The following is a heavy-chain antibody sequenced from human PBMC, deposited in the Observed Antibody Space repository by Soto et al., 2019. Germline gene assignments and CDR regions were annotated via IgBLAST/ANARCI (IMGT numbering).Heavy chain of an antibody. CDR1: GGTFSSYA. Sequence: ASVKVSCKASGGTFSSYAISWVRQAPGQGLEWMGGIIPILGIANYAQKFQGRVTITADKSTSTAYMELSSLRSEDTAVYYCARFRGHSYDSSGYYYSPYGMDVWGQGTTVTVSS. J-gene: IGHJ6*02. CDR3: ARFRGHSYDSSGYYYSPYGMDV. CDR2: IIPILGIA. D-gene: IGHD3-22*01. V-gene: IGHV1-69*10.